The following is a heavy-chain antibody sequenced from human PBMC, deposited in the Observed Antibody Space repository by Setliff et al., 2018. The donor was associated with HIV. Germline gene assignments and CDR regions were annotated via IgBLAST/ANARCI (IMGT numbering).Heavy chain of an antibody. Sequence: ASVKVSCKASGYTFTSYDINWVRQATGQGLEWMGGMNPNSGNTGYAQKFQGRVTMTRNTSIRTAYMELSSLRSEDTAVYYCARGGGVYCSGGSCYTSVDFQHWGQGTLVTVSS. V-gene: IGHV1-8*02. D-gene: IGHD2-15*01. CDR2: MNPNSGNT. CDR1: GYTFTSYD. J-gene: IGHJ1*01. CDR3: ARGGGVYCSGGSCYTSVDFQH.